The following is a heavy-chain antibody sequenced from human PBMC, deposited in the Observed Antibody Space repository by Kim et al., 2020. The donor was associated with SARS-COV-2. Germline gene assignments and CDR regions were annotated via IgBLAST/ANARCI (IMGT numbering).Heavy chain of an antibody. CDR3: AKDPYYYDCSGYYGLGYFQH. Sequence: RFTISRDKSKNTLYLQMNSLRAEDTAVYYCAKDPYYYDCSGYYGLGYFQHWGQGTLVTVSS. V-gene: IGHV3-23*01. D-gene: IGHD3-22*01. J-gene: IGHJ1*01.